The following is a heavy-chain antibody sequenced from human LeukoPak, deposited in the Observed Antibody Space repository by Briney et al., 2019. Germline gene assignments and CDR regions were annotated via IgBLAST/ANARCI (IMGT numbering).Heavy chain of an antibody. CDR2: ISGSGGST. V-gene: IGHV3-23*01. CDR1: GFTFSSYA. CDR3: AKEKVGYCSSTSCFDGYDY. J-gene: IGHJ4*02. Sequence: GGSLRLSCAASGFTFSSYAMSWVRQIPEKGLEWVSAISGSGGSTYYADSVKGRFSISRDNSKNTLYLQLNSLRAEDTAVYYCAKEKVGYCSSTSCFDGYDYWGQGTLVTVSS. D-gene: IGHD2-2*01.